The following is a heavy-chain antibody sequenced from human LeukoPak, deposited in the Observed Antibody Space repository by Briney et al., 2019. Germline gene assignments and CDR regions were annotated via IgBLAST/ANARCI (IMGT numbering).Heavy chain of an antibody. D-gene: IGHD4-17*01. V-gene: IGHV3-7*01. Sequence: GGSLRLSCAASGFTFSSYWMSWVRQAPGKGLEWVANIKQDGSEKYYVDSVKGRFTISRDNAKNSLYLQMNSLRAEDKAVYYCARDQSISGDYGDFDYWGQGTLVTVSP. J-gene: IGHJ4*02. CDR2: IKQDGSEK. CDR1: GFTFSSYW. CDR3: ARDQSISGDYGDFDY.